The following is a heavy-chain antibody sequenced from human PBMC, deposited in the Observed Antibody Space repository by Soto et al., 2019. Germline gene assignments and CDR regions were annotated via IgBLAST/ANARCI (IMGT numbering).Heavy chain of an antibody. CDR1: GFSFTGYY. CDR3: AKDLTRQLAYWLDP. J-gene: IGHJ5*02. D-gene: IGHD6-6*01. Sequence: QAQLVQSGAEVKKPGASVKVSCKASGFSFTGYYIHWLRQAPGQGLEWMGWINAHSGGTEYAQKFQGRVTLTRDTSIATAYLTLTSLTSDDTALYYCAKDLTRQLAYWLDPWGQGTQVTVSS. CDR2: INAHSGGT. V-gene: IGHV1-2*02.